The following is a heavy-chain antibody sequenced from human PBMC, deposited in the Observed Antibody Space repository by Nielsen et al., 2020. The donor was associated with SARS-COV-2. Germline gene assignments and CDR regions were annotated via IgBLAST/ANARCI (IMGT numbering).Heavy chain of an antibody. CDR3: ARDRRFDY. CDR1: GFTFSSYG. CDR2: ISSGSGPI. Sequence: GESLKISCEASGFTFSSYGMNWVRQAPGKGLEWVSYISSGSGPIHYADSVKGRFTISRDNAKNSLYLQMNSLRAEDTAVYYCARDRRFDYWGQGTLVTVSS. J-gene: IGHJ4*02. V-gene: IGHV3-48*04.